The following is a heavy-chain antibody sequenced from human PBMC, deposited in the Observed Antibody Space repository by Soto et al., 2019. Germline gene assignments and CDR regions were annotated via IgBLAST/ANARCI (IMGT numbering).Heavy chain of an antibody. D-gene: IGHD3-10*01. CDR1: SGSFSTYY. V-gene: IGHV4-34*01. Sequence: QVQLQQWRAGLLKPSETLSLTGDVYSGSFSTYYWSWIRLPPGKGLEWIGEINQSGSTNYNPSLDSPVGITAHTAKNQFCLNLNSVNAPDTAVYYCSRGYYYDSGSSLPYWGHGTLVTVSS. CDR2: INQSGST. CDR3: SRGYYYDSGSSLPY. J-gene: IGHJ4*01.